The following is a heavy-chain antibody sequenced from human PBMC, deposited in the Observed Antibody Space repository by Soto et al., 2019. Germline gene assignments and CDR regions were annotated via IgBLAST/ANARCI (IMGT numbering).Heavy chain of an antibody. CDR1: GGSFSGYY. J-gene: IGHJ6*02. Sequence: QVQLQQWGAGLLKPSETLSLTCAVYGGSFSGYYWSWIRQPPGKGLEWIGEINHSGSTNYNPSLKSRVTISVDTSKNQFSLKLSSVTAADTAVYYCARGDYGGTPTRIPKTYYYYGMDVWGQGTTVTVSS. CDR2: INHSGST. D-gene: IGHD4-17*01. V-gene: IGHV4-34*01. CDR3: ARGDYGGTPTRIPKTYYYYGMDV.